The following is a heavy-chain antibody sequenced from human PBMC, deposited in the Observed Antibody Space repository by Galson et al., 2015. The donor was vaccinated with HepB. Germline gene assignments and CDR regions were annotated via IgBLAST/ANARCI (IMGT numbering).Heavy chain of an antibody. D-gene: IGHD2-8*01. J-gene: IGHJ4*02. Sequence: SLRLSCAVSGFTFTKHWMSWVRQAPGKGLEWVANISQDGSEKYYVDSVKGRFTISRDNAKNSVYLQMNSLRAEDTAIYSCARVGCKNGVCYFDYWGQGTPVTVSS. V-gene: IGHV3-7*03. CDR3: ARVGCKNGVCYFDY. CDR1: GFTFTKHW. CDR2: ISQDGSEK.